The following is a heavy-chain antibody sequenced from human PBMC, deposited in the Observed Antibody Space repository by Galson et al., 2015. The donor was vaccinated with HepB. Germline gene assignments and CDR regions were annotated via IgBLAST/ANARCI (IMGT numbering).Heavy chain of an antibody. J-gene: IGHJ3*02. V-gene: IGHV3-30*18. CDR3: AKADYPWWSTMIVLPSGAFDI. CDR1: GFTFSSYG. D-gene: IGHD3-22*01. Sequence: SLRLSCAASGFTFSSYGMHWVRQAPGKGLEWVVVISYDGSNKYYADSVKGRFTISRDNSKNTLYLQMNSLRAEDTAVYYCAKADYPWWSTMIVLPSGAFDIWGQGTMVTVSS. CDR2: ISYDGSNK.